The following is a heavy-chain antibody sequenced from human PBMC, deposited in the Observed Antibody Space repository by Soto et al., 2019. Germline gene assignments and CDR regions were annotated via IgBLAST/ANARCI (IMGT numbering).Heavy chain of an antibody. V-gene: IGHV3-48*01. CDR1: RFTFSSYS. Sequence: GGSLRLSCAASRFTFSSYSMNWVRQAPGKGLEWVSYISISSSTIFYADSVKGRFTISRDNANNSLYLQMNSLRAEDTAVYYFASGGLGGERLHDAFDIWGQGTMVTVSS. J-gene: IGHJ3*02. D-gene: IGHD1-1*01. CDR2: ISISSSTI. CDR3: ASGGLGGERLHDAFDI.